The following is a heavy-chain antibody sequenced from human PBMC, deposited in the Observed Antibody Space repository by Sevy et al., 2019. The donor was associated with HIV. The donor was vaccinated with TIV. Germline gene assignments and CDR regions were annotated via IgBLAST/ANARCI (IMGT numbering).Heavy chain of an antibody. CDR1: GYSISSGYY. CDR2: IYHSGST. Sequence: SETLSLTCAVSGYSISSGYYWGWIRQPPGKGLEWIGSIYHSGSTYYNPSLKSRVTISVDTSKNQFSLKLSFVTAADTAVYYCARHSRHYYDSSGPGWYFDRWGRGTLVTVSS. CDR3: ARHSRHYYDSSGPGWYFDR. J-gene: IGHJ2*01. D-gene: IGHD3-22*01. V-gene: IGHV4-38-2*01.